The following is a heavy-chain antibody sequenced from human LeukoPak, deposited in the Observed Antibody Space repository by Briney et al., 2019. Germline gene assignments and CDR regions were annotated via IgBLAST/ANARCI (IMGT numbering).Heavy chain of an antibody. D-gene: IGHD3/OR15-3a*01. CDR2: IHPRGYHT. CDR1: GYTFTTFY. Sequence: PSVKVSCEASGYTFTTFYMHWARHAPGQGLEWVGIIHPRGYHTTYTQILQRRDTMPRDTYARTVYMELSRVNSDDTAVYYCAKGGGTGNSPYDFWGQGPGVIVTA. J-gene: IGHJ4*02. V-gene: IGHV1-46*01. CDR3: AKGGGTGNSPYDF.